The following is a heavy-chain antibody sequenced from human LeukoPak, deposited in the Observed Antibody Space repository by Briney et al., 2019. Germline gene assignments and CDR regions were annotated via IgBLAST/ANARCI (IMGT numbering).Heavy chain of an antibody. J-gene: IGHJ4*02. V-gene: IGHV4-38-2*02. D-gene: IGHD3-10*01. Sequence: PSETLSLTCTVSGYSISSGYYWGWIRQPPGKGLEWIGSIYHSGSTYYNPSLKSRVTISVDTSKNQFSLKLSSVTAADTAVYYCAREVRGGRFDYWGQGTLVTVSS. CDR1: GYSISSGYY. CDR3: AREVRGGRFDY. CDR2: IYHSGST.